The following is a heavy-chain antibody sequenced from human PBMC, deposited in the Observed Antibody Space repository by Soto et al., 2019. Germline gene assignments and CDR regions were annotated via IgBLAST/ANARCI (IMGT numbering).Heavy chain of an antibody. CDR1: GGSFSDYA. CDR2: IIPMLGIA. J-gene: IGHJ6*02. V-gene: IGHV1-69*19. CDR3: ARDGDYYESSGFQRAYHDYGMDV. Sequence: QVQLVQAGAEVKKPGSSVKVSCQASGGSFSDYAISWVRQAPGQGLEWMGGIIPMLGIADNARKFQGRVIISADDYTSTGYMELSSLRAEDTAVYYCARDGDYYESSGFQRAYHDYGMDVWGQGTTVNVAS. D-gene: IGHD3-22*01.